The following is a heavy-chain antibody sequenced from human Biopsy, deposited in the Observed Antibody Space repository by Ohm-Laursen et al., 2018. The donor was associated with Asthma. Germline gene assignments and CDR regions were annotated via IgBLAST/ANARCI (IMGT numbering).Heavy chain of an antibody. D-gene: IGHD2-15*01. CDR1: GGTFNTYV. CDR2: INSVFGTT. Sequence: SVKVSCKSLGGTFNTYVIGWVRQAPGQGLEWMGGINSVFGTTTYPQKFQDRVTITADDSTSTVYMELSGLRSEDTAVYYCARKAGSYISRTCYSLDFWGQGTLVTVSS. V-gene: IGHV1-69*13. J-gene: IGHJ4*02. CDR3: ARKAGSYISRTCYSLDF.